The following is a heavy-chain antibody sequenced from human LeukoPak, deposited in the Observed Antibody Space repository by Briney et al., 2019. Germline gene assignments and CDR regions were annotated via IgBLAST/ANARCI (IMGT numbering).Heavy chain of an antibody. V-gene: IGHV3-53*01. J-gene: IGHJ5*02. CDR3: ARGYSSSSLWFDP. D-gene: IGHD6-6*01. CDR2: IYSGGST. Sequence: PGGSLRLSCAASGFTVSSNYMSWVRQAPGKGLEWVSVIYSGGSTYYADSVKGRFTISRDNSKNTLYLQMNSLRAEDTAVYYCARGYSSSSLWFDPWGQGTLVTVSS. CDR1: GFTVSSNY.